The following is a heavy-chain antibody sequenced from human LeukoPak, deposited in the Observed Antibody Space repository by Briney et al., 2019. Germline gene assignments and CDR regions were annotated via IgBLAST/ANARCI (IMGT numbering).Heavy chain of an antibody. Sequence: GSSVKVSCKASGGTFSSYAISWVRQAPGQGLEWMGRIIPILGIANYAQKFQGRVTITADKSTSTAYMELSSLRSEDTAVYYCASDRNITIFGVVIKSGAFDIWGQGTMVTVSS. CDR3: ASDRNITIFGVVIKSGAFDI. D-gene: IGHD3-3*01. V-gene: IGHV1-69*04. CDR1: GGTFSSYA. CDR2: IIPILGIA. J-gene: IGHJ3*02.